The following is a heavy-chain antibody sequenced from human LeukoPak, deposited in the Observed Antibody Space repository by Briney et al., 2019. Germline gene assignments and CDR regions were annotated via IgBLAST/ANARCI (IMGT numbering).Heavy chain of an antibody. CDR1: GFTFSSYG. D-gene: IGHD2-2*01. CDR3: ARGDIVVVPTAVGSWDY. Sequence: GRSLRLSCAASGFTFSSYGMHWVRQAPGKGLEWVAVISYDGSNKYYADSVKGRLTISRDNSKNTLYLQMNSLRAEDTAVYYCARGDIVVVPTAVGSWDYWGQGTLVTVSS. J-gene: IGHJ4*02. CDR2: ISYDGSNK. V-gene: IGHV3-30*03.